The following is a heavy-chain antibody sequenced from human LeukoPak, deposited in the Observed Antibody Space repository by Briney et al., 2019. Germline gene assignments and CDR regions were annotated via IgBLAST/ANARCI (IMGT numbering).Heavy chain of an antibody. CDR2: FDPEDGET. CDR1: GFTFSSYG. J-gene: IGHJ3*02. CDR3: AMGNCSSTSCPIDEDAFDI. D-gene: IGHD2-2*01. V-gene: IGHV1-24*01. Sequence: GGSLRPSCAASGFTFSSYGMHWVRQAPGKGLEWMGGFDPEDGETIYAQKFQGRVTMTEDTSTDTAYMELSSLRSEDTAVYYCAMGNCSSTSCPIDEDAFDIWGQGTMVTVSS.